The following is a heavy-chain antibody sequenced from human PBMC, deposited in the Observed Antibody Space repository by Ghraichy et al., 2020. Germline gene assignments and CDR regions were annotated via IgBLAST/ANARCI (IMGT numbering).Heavy chain of an antibody. J-gene: IGHJ4*02. Sequence: LSLTCGASGFTFSSHAMNWVRQAPGKGLEWVSTISGSGVMTYYADSVTGRFSISRGNSKNTLYLQMNSLRAEDSAVYYCAKNPGGTSGTTGDYWGQGTLVTVSS. V-gene: IGHV3-23*01. CDR2: ISGSGVMT. CDR3: AKNPGGTSGTTGDY. CDR1: GFTFSSHA. D-gene: IGHD1-1*01.